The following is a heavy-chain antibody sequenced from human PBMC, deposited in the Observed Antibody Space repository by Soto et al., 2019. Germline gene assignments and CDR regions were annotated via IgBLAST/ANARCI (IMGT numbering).Heavy chain of an antibody. V-gene: IGHV4-34*01. CDR2: INHSGST. Sequence: SETLSLTCAVYGGSFSGYYWSWIRQPPGKGLEWIGEINHSGSTNYNPSLKSRVTISVDTSKNQFSLKLSSVTAADTAVYYCARGTYFYGDYATDYYYYMDVWGKGTTVTVPS. J-gene: IGHJ6*03. CDR1: GGSFSGYY. D-gene: IGHD4-17*01. CDR3: ARGTYFYGDYATDYYYYMDV.